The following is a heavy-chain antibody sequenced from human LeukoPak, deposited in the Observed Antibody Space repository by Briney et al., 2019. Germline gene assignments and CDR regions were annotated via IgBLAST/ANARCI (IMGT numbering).Heavy chain of an antibody. J-gene: IGHJ3*02. CDR2: ISYDGANK. Sequence: GRSLRLSCAASGFTFNNYGMHWVRQAPGKGLEWVAVISYDGANKYYADSVKGRFIISRDNSENTQYLQMNSLRAEDTAVYYCAKGIHPNAFDILGQGTMVTVSS. V-gene: IGHV3-30*18. CDR1: GFTFNNYG. CDR3: AKGIHPNAFDI.